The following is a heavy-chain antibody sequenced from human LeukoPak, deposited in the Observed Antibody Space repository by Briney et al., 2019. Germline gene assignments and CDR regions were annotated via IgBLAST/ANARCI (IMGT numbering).Heavy chain of an antibody. CDR1: GFTFSSYG. J-gene: IGHJ3*02. CDR2: ISYDGSNK. Sequence: GGSLRLSCAASGFTFSSYGMHWVRQAPGKGLEWVAVISYDGSNKYYADSAKGRFTISRDNSKNTLYLQMNSLRAEDTAVYYCAKDLWSITTNAFDIWGQGTMVTVSS. CDR3: AKDLWSITTNAFDI. D-gene: IGHD1-1*01. V-gene: IGHV3-30*18.